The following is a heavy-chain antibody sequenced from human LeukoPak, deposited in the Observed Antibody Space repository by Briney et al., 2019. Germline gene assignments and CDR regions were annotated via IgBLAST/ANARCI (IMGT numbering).Heavy chain of an antibody. CDR3: ARVGVSAAAYYFDY. Sequence: ASVKVSRTASGYTFTGYYMHWLRQAPGQGLDRMGWINPNSGGTNYAQKYQGRITMTRDTSISTAYMELSRLRSDDAAVYYCARVGVSAAAYYFDYWGQGTLVTVSS. J-gene: IGHJ4*02. D-gene: IGHD3-16*01. CDR1: GYTFTGYY. CDR2: INPNSGGT. V-gene: IGHV1-2*02.